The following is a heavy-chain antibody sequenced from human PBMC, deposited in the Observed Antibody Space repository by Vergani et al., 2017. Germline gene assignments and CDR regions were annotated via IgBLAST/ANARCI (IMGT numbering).Heavy chain of an antibody. D-gene: IGHD4-17*01. CDR3: AKDDGARLHDYLDS. V-gene: IGHV3-23*01. CDR1: GFTFTTYA. CDR2: ISTSGDST. J-gene: IGHJ4*02. Sequence: EVQLLESGGGLVQPGGSLRLSCAASGFTFTTYAMSCVRQPPGKGLEWVSAISTSGDSTYYADSVKGRFTISRDNSKDTLYLQMNSLSAEDTAVYYCAKDDGARLHDYLDSWGQGTLVTVSS.